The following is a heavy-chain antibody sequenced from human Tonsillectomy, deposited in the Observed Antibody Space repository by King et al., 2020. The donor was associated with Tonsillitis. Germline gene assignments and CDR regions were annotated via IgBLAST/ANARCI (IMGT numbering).Heavy chain of an antibody. V-gene: IGHV1-3*04. Sequence: VQLVQSGAEVKKPGASVKVSCKASGYTFYSYAMHWVRQAPGQRLEWMGWNNTGNGNIKYSQKFQGRVTITRDTSASTAYMELSSLRSEDTAVYYCARDAAYDSSGPPFDYWGQGTLVTVSS. CDR3: ARDAAYDSSGPPFDY. CDR2: NNTGNGNI. D-gene: IGHD3-22*01. CDR1: GYTFYSYA. J-gene: IGHJ4*02.